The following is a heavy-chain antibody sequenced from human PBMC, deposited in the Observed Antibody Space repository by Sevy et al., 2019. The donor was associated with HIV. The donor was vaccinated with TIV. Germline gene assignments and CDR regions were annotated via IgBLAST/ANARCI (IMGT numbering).Heavy chain of an antibody. J-gene: IGHJ4*02. V-gene: IGHV3-66*01. CDR1: GFTVNSNY. Sequence: GGSLRLSCAASGFTVNSNYMTWVRQAPGKGLEGVSVIHNDDTTYHADSVKDRFTISRDNFKITLYLHMGSLRAEDTAVYYCARGKSGYCYALNYWGQGTLVTVSS. D-gene: IGHD5-18*01. CDR3: ARGKSGYCYALNY. CDR2: IHNDDTT.